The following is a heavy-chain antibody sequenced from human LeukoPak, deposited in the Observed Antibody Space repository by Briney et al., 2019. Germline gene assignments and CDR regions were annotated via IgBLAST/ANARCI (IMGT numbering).Heavy chain of an antibody. D-gene: IGHD6-6*01. CDR3: AISTYSSSPS. V-gene: IGHV3-7*01. CDR1: GFAFSDHL. CDR2: ITHDESKK. J-gene: IGHJ5*02. Sequence: GGSLRLSCAASGFAFSDHLMICVRQAPGKGLEWVANITHDESKKYYVDSVEGRFTISRDHAKNSRYLQMNSLRAEDTAVYYCAISTYSSSPSWGQGTLVTVSS.